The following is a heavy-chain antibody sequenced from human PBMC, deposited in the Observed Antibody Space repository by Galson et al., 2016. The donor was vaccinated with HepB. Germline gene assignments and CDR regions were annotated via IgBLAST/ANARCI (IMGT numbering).Heavy chain of an antibody. CDR2: ISYDGSNK. CDR3: VRRELYYYYYGMDV. J-gene: IGHJ6*02. Sequence: SLRLSCAASGFTFSSYAMHWVRQAPGKGLEWVAVISYDGSNKYYADSVKGRFTISRDNSKNTLYLQMNSLRAEDTAVYDCVRRELYYYYYGMDVWGQGTTVTVSS. V-gene: IGHV3-30-3*01. D-gene: IGHD1-7*01. CDR1: GFTFSSYA.